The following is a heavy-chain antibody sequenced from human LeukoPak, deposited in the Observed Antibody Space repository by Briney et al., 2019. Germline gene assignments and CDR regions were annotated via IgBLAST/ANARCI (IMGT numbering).Heavy chain of an antibody. CDR1: GDSVSSNSAA. CDR2: TYYRSKWYN. D-gene: IGHD6-13*01. J-gene: IGHJ5*02. CDR3: AREAKGIAAAGTSNWFDP. V-gene: IGHV6-1*01. Sequence: SQTLSLTCAISGDSVSSNSAAWNWIRQSPSRGLEWLGRTYYRSKWYNDYAVSVKSRITINPDTSKNQFSLQLNSVTPEDTAVYYCAREAKGIAAAGTSNWFDPWGQGTLVTVSS.